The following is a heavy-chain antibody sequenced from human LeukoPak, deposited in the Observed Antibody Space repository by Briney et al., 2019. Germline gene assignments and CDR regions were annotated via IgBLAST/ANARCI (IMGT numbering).Heavy chain of an antibody. CDR2: IKQDGSEK. Sequence: PGRSLRLSCAASGFTFSSYWMSWVRQAPGKGLEWVANIKQDGSEKYYVDSVKGRFTISRDNAKNSLYLQMNSLRAEDTAVYYCARGHVLRFLEGIDYWGQGTLVTVSS. D-gene: IGHD3-3*01. CDR3: ARGHVLRFLEGIDY. CDR1: GFTFSSYW. V-gene: IGHV3-7*01. J-gene: IGHJ4*02.